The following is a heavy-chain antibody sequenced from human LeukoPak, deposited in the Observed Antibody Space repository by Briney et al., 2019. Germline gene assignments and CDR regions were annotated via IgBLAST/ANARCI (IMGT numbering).Heavy chain of an antibody. V-gene: IGHV4-4*07. CDR1: GGSISNYY. J-gene: IGHJ5*02. D-gene: IGHD3-3*01. CDR2: IYTSGST. CDR3: ARSYDFPNWFDP. Sequence: SETLSLTCTVSGGSISNYYWNWIRQPAGKGLEWIGRIYTSGSTNYNPSLKSRVTISVDTSKNQFSLKLSSVTAADTAVYYCARSYDFPNWFDPWGQGTLVTVSS.